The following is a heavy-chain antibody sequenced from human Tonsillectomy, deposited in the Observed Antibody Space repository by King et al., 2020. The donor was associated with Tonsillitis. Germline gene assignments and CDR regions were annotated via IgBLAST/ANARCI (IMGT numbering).Heavy chain of an antibody. J-gene: IGHJ4*02. CDR2: IYYSGST. CDR1: GGSISSSSYY. V-gene: IGHV4-39*01. D-gene: IGHD5-24*01. CDR3: ARRVATIKNYFDY. Sequence: QLQESGPGLVKASETLSLTCTVSGGSISSSSYYWGWIRQPPGKGLEWIGSIYYSGSTYYNPSLKSRVTISVDTSKNQFSLKLSSVTAADTGVYYCARRVATIKNYFDYWGQGTLVTVSS.